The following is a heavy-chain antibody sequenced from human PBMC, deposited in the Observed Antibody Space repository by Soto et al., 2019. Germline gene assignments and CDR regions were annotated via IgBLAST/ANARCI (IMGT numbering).Heavy chain of an antibody. Sequence: SETLSLTCAISGGSINVYYWSWIRQPPGKGLEWIGFVSYSGGTNYNPSFRSRGTISVDTSRDQFSLELTSVTAADTALYYCARIQSTSSGYYHAIDVWGQGTAVTVSS. V-gene: IGHV4-59*01. D-gene: IGHD6-13*01. CDR1: GGSINVYY. CDR3: ARIQSTSSGYYHAIDV. J-gene: IGHJ6*02. CDR2: VSYSGGT.